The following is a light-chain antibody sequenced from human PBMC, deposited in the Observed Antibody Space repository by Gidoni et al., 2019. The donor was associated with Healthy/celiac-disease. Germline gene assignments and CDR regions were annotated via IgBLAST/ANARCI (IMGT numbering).Light chain of an antibody. J-gene: IGLJ3*02. Sequence: QSALTQPASVSGSPGQSITISCTSTSSDVVHNFVSWYQHYPGKVPKFLIYEVTKRPSGVSNRFSGSKSGNTASLTISGLQAEDEADYYCCSDSSRGIWVFGGGTKLTVL. V-gene: IGLV2-23*02. CDR3: CSDSSRGIWV. CDR2: EVT. CDR1: SSDVVHNF.